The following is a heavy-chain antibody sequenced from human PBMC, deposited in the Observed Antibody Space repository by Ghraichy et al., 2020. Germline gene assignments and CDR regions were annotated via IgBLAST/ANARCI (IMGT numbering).Heavy chain of an antibody. CDR1: GFTFSSYA. J-gene: IGHJ4*02. V-gene: IGHV3-23*01. CDR2: ISGSGGST. Sequence: GGSLRLSCAASGFTFSSYAMSWVRQAPGKGLEWVSAISGSGGSTYYADSVKGRFTISRDNSKNTLYLQMNSLRAEDTAVYYCAKANALGYCSSTSCSDLDYWGQGTPVTVSS. CDR3: AKANALGYCSSTSCSDLDY. D-gene: IGHD2-2*01.